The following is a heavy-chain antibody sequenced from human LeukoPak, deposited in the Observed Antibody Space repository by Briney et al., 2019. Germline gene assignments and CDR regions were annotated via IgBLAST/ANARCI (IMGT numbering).Heavy chain of an antibody. J-gene: IGHJ4*02. CDR2: IPILGIA. CDR3: ARDRGGSYYDFWSSDY. Sequence: IPILGIANYAQKFQGRVTITADKSTSTAYMELSSLRSEDTAVYYCARDRGGSYYDFWSSDYWGQGTLVTVSS. V-gene: IGHV1-69*04. D-gene: IGHD3-3*01.